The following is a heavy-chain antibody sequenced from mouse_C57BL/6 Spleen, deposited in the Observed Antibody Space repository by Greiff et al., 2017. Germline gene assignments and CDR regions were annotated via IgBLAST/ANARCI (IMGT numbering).Heavy chain of an antibody. CDR2: INPNNGGT. V-gene: IGHV1-26*01. CDR1: GYTFTDYY. J-gene: IGHJ3*01. CDR3: ARPRNYDYDGFAY. D-gene: IGHD2-4*01. Sequence: VQLQQSGPELVKPGASVKISCKASGYTFTDYYMNWVKQSHGKSLEWIGDINPNNGGTSYNQKFKGKATLTVDKSSSTAYMELRSLTSEDSAVYYCARPRNYDYDGFAYWGQGTLVTVSA.